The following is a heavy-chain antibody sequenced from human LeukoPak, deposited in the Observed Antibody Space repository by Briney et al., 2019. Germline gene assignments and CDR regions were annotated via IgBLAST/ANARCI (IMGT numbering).Heavy chain of an antibody. CDR1: GFTFDDYA. CDR3: AKDIGEEQGDAFDI. CDR2: ISWNSGSI. D-gene: IGHD3-16*01. Sequence: PGGSLRLSCAASGFTFDDYAMHWVRQAPGKGLEWVSGISWNSGSIGYADSVKGRFTISRDNAKNSLYLQMNSLRAEDTALYYCAKDIGEEQGDAFDIWGQGTMVTVSS. J-gene: IGHJ3*02. V-gene: IGHV3-9*01.